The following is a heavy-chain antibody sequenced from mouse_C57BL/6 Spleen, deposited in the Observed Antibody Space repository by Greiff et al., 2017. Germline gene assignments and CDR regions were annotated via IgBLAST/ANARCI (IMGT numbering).Heavy chain of an antibody. CDR2: ISSGGDYI. Sequence: EVMLVESGEGLVKPGGSLKLSCAASGFTFSSYAMSWVRQTPEKRLEWVAYISSGGDYIYYADTVKGRFTISRDNARNTLYLQMSSLKSEDTAMYYCTRDYYYGSSYDYAMDYWGQGTSVTVSS. J-gene: IGHJ4*01. CDR3: TRDYYYGSSYDYAMDY. CDR1: GFTFSSYA. V-gene: IGHV5-9-1*02. D-gene: IGHD1-1*01.